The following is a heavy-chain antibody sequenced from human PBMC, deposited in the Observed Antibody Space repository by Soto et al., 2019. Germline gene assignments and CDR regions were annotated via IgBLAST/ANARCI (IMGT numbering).Heavy chain of an antibody. Sequence: QVQLQQWGAGLLKPSDTLSLTCAVYGGSFSGYYWSWIRQPPGKGLEWIGEINHSGSPNYNPSLKTRVTISVATSQNQFSLKLSSVAAADTAVYHCARVPSVDCSGGSCYLAYRGKGTLVTVSS. CDR2: INHSGSP. V-gene: IGHV4-34*01. CDR3: ARVPSVDCSGGSCYLAY. J-gene: IGHJ4*02. D-gene: IGHD2-15*01. CDR1: GGSFSGYY.